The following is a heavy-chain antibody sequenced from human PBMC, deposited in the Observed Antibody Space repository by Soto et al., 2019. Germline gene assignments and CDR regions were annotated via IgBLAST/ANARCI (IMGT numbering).Heavy chain of an antibody. J-gene: IGHJ4*02. CDR3: VSWVSAHCDY. CDR1: RYTFKSHG. D-gene: IGHD2-21*02. V-gene: IGHV3-23*01. Sequence: LRLSCAASRYTFKSHGLSWVRQAPGKGLEWVSTIDSSGVNTHYADSVKGRFTISRDNSRNTLRLQMHDLKADHTALYYCVSWVSAHCDYWGQGTVGTVSS. CDR2: IDSSGVNT.